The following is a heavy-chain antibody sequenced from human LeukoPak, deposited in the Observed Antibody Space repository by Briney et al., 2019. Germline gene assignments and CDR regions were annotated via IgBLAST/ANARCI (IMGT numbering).Heavy chain of an antibody. Sequence: PSETLSLTCAVYGGSFSGYYWSWIRQPPGKGLEWIGEINDSGSSNYNPSLKSRVTISVDTSKNQFSLKLSTVTAADAAVYDCARELGGEGSGYDSAYYFDYWGQGTLVTVSS. CDR2: INDSGSS. V-gene: IGHV4-34*01. J-gene: IGHJ4*02. D-gene: IGHD5-12*01. CDR3: ARELGGEGSGYDSAYYFDY. CDR1: GGSFSGYY.